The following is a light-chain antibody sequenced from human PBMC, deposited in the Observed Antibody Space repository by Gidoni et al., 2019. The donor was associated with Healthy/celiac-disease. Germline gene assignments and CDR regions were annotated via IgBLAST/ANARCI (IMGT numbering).Light chain of an antibody. CDR2: WAS. J-gene: IGKJ2*01. CDR1: QSVLYSSNNKNY. V-gene: IGKV4-1*01. Sequence: DILFTQSPHSLAVSLGERATINCKSSQSVLYSSNNKNYLAWYQQKPGQPPKLLIYWASTRESGVPDRFSGSGSGTDFTLTISSLQAEDVAVYYCQQYYSTPRTFGQGTKLEIK. CDR3: QQYYSTPRT.